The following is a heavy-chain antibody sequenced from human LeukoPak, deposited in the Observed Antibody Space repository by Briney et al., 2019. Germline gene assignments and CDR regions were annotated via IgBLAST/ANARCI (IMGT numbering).Heavy chain of an antibody. D-gene: IGHD4-17*01. V-gene: IGHV3-9*01. CDR3: AKDYGDYGYYGMDV. CDR2: ISWNSGSI. J-gene: IGHJ6*02. Sequence: GGSLRLSCAASGFTFDDYVMHWVRQAPGKGLEWVAGISWNSGSIGYADSVKGRFTISRDNAKNSLYLQMNSLRAEDTALYYCAKDYGDYGYYGMDVWGQGTTVTVSS. CDR1: GFTFDDYV.